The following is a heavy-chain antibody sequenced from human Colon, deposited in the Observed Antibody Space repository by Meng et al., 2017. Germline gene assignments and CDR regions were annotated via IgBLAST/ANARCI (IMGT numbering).Heavy chain of an antibody. CDR3: ASSLPRCHFDY. CDR2: IYSGGST. Sequence: GESLKISCAASGFTVSSKYMSWVRQAPGKGLEWVSVIYSGGSTDYADSAKGRFTIFRDYTKNTLYLQKNSLRTEDTAVYYCASSLPRCHFDYRGQGTLVTVSS. J-gene: IGHJ4*02. CDR1: GFTVSSKY. V-gene: IGHV3-53*01. D-gene: IGHD1-26*01.